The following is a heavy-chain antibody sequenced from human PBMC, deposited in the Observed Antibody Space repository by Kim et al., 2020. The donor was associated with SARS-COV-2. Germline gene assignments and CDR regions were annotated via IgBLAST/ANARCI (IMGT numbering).Heavy chain of an antibody. D-gene: IGHD2-15*01. CDR2: IYYSGST. V-gene: IGHV4-59*01. Sequence: SETLSLTCTVSGGSISSYYWSWIRQPQGKGLEWIGYIYYSGSTNYNPSLKSRVTISVDTSKNQFSLKLSSVTAADTAVHYCARELQDRDAFDIWGQGTMVTVSS. CDR1: GGSISSYY. CDR3: ARELQDRDAFDI. J-gene: IGHJ3*02.